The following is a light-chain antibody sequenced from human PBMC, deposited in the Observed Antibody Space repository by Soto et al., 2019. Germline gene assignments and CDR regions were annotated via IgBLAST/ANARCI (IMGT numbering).Light chain of an antibody. V-gene: IGKV3-15*01. CDR1: QSVSSD. J-gene: IGKJ1*01. CDR3: QQYNNWPRT. Sequence: EIVMTQSPATLSVSPGERATLSFGASQSVSSDLAWYHQKPVQAPRLLICGASTRATGIPARFSGSGSGTEFTLTINSLQAEDFAVYYCQQYNNWPRTFGQGTKVAIK. CDR2: GAS.